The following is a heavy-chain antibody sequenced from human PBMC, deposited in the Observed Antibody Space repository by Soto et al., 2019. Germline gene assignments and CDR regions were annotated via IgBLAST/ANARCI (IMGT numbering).Heavy chain of an antibody. V-gene: IGHV3-30-3*01. CDR3: ARDQLRYYYYYGMDV. J-gene: IGHJ6*02. D-gene: IGHD2-2*01. CDR2: ISYDGSNN. Sequence: PGGSLRLSCASSGFTFSSYAMHGVRQAPGKGLEWVAVISYDGSNNYYADSVKGRFTISRDNSKNTLYLQMNSLRAEDTAVYYCARDQLRYYYYYGMDVWGQGTTVTVSS. CDR1: GFTFSSYA.